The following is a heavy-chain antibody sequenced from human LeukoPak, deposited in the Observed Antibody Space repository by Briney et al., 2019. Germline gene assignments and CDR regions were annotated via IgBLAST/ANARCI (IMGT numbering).Heavy chain of an antibody. CDR3: ARDDGSVGLDR. V-gene: IGHV3-7*03. CDR1: GFTFTKYW. D-gene: IGHD3-10*01. Sequence: GDSLRLSCAASGFTFTKYWMTWVRQAPGKGLEWVGNIKQDGSDKNYMDSVKGRFTISRDNTKNSVYLQMSSLRAEDTAVYYCARDDGSVGLDRWGQGTMVTVSS. J-gene: IGHJ3*01. CDR2: IKQDGSDK.